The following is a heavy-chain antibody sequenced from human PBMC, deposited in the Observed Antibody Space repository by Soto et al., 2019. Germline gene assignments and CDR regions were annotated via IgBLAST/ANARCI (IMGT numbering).Heavy chain of an antibody. Sequence: SVKVSCKASGGTFSSHAISWVRQAPGQGLEWMGGIIPIFGTANYAQKFQGRVTITADESTSTAYMELSSLRSEDTAVYYCARDSLVVVTATAYYYYGMDVWGQGTTVTVSS. V-gene: IGHV1-69*13. J-gene: IGHJ6*02. CDR2: IIPIFGTA. CDR3: ARDSLVVVTATAYYYYGMDV. D-gene: IGHD2-21*02. CDR1: GGTFSSHA.